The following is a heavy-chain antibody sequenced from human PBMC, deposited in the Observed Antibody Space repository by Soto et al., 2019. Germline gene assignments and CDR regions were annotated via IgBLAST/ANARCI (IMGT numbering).Heavy chain of an antibody. Sequence: PGGSLRLSCAASGFTFSSYGMHWVRQAPGKGLEWVAVISYDGSNKYYADTVKGRFTISRDNSKNTLYLQMNSLRAEDTAEYYYAKDLDLYSYTYYYGMDVWGQGTTVTVSS. CDR1: GFTFSSYG. CDR2: ISYDGSNK. V-gene: IGHV3-30*18. D-gene: IGHD5-18*01. CDR3: AKDLDLYSYTYYYGMDV. J-gene: IGHJ6*02.